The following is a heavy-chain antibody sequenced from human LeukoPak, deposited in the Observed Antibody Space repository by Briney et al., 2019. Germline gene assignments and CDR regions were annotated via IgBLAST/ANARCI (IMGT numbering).Heavy chain of an antibody. V-gene: IGHV3-21*04. J-gene: IGHJ3*02. Sequence: DSIQGRFTISRDNAENSLYLQMNSLRAEDTAVYYCAREPSVLPQYAFDIWGQGTMVTVSS. CDR3: AREPSVLPQYAFDI. D-gene: IGHD3-10*01.